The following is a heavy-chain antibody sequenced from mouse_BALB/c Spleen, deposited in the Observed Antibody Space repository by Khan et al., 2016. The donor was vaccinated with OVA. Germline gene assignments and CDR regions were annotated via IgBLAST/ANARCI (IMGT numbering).Heavy chain of an antibody. D-gene: IGHD2-1*01. CDR1: GYTFTSYY. J-gene: IGHJ3*01. CDR3: TRSGYGTLAY. CDR2: INPSNGGT. Sequence: QVQLKQSGAELVKPGASVRLSCKASGYTFTSYYLYWVKQRPGQGLEWIGDINPSNGGTNFNEKFKSKATLTVDKSSSTAYMQLSSLTSEDSAVYSGTRSGYGTLAYWGQGTLVTVSA. V-gene: IGHV1S81*02.